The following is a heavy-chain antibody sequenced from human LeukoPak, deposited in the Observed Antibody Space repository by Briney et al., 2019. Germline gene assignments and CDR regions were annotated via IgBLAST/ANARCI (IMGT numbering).Heavy chain of an antibody. CDR3: ARVGTYYDILAGYYSTYFDY. CDR1: GFTFSSYW. D-gene: IGHD3-9*01. Sequence: PGGSLRLSCAASGFTFSSYWMSWVRQAPGKGLEWVANIKQDGSEKYYVDSVKGRFTISRDNAKNSLYLQMNSLRAEDTAVYYCARVGTYYDILAGYYSTYFDYWGQGTLVTVSS. V-gene: IGHV3-7*01. CDR2: IKQDGSEK. J-gene: IGHJ4*02.